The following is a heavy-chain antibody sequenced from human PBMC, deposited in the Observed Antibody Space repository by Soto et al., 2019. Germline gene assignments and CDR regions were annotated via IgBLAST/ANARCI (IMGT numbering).Heavy chain of an antibody. V-gene: IGHV4-59*01. D-gene: IGHD1-26*01. CDR2: VHYSGRT. CDR1: SDSISDYY. Sequence: QVQLRESGPGLVKPSETLSLTGAVSSDSISDYYWSWIRQPPGGGLEWIGYVHYSGRTNYNPSLKSRVTMSIDTSKNQFSLRLNSVTAADTAVYFCAREVVRSGSYDYFDYWGQGTLVTVSS. J-gene: IGHJ4*02. CDR3: AREVVRSGSYDYFDY.